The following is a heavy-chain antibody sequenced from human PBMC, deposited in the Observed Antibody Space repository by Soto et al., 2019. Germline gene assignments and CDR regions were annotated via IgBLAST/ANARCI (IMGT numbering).Heavy chain of an antibody. CDR2: IIPIFVTA. CDR3: ASQSSGSYYDPYYHYGMDV. D-gene: IGHD3-10*01. J-gene: IGHJ6*02. V-gene: IGHV1-69*01. CDR1: GGTLSSYA. Sequence: QVQLVQSGAEVKKPGSSVKVSCKASGGTLSSYAISWVRQAPGQGLEWMGGIIPIFVTANYAQKFQGRVTITADESTSTAYMELSSLRSEDTAVYYCASQSSGSYYDPYYHYGMDVWGQGTTVTVSS.